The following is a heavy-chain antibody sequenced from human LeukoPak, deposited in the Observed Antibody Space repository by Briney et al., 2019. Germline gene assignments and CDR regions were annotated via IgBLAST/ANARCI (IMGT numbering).Heavy chain of an antibody. CDR2: IYHSGST. Sequence: PSETLSLTCAVYGGSFSGYYWSWIRQPPGKGLEWIGSIYHSGSTYYNPSLKSRVTISVDTSKNQFSLKLSSVTAADTAVYYCARDVRGSGFDYWGQGTLVTVSS. CDR1: GGSFSGYY. D-gene: IGHD3-10*01. CDR3: ARDVRGSGFDY. J-gene: IGHJ4*02. V-gene: IGHV4-34*01.